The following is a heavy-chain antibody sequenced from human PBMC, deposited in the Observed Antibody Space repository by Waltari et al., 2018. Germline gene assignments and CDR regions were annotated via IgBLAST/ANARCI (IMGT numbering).Heavy chain of an antibody. J-gene: IGHJ3*02. CDR1: GFTFSSYG. CDR2: IWYDGSNK. CDR3: AILRGYSGYPNAFDI. Sequence: QVQLVESGGGVVQPGRSLRLSCAASGFTFSSYGMHWVRQAPGKGREWVAGIWYDGSNKYYADAVKGRFTISRDNSKNTLYLKMNSLGAEDTAMYYCAILRGYSGYPNAFDIWGQGTMVTVSS. V-gene: IGHV3-33*08. D-gene: IGHD5-12*01.